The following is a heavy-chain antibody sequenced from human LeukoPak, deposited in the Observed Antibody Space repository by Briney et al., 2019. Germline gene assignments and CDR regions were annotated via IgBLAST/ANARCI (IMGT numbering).Heavy chain of an antibody. Sequence: SETLSLTCTVSGVSISSYYWSWIRQPAGKGLEWIGRIYTSGSRNYTPSLRSRVTMSVDTSKNQFSLNLSSGTAADTAMYCCAREGDGPMWLDPWGQGTLVTVSS. V-gene: IGHV4-4*07. J-gene: IGHJ5*02. CDR2: IYTSGSR. CDR3: AREGDGPMWLDP. CDR1: GVSISSYY.